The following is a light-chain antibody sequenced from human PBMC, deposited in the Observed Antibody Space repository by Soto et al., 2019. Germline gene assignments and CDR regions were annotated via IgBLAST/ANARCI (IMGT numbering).Light chain of an antibody. CDR2: GNS. CDR3: QSYDSSLSGVV. V-gene: IGLV1-40*01. CDR1: SSNIGAGYD. J-gene: IGLJ2*01. Sequence: QSVLTQPPSGSGAPGQRVTISFTGSSSNIGAGYDVHWYQQLPGTAPKLLIYGNSNRPSGVPDRFSGSKSGTSASLAITGLQAEDEADYYCQSYDSSLSGVVFGGGTKLTVL.